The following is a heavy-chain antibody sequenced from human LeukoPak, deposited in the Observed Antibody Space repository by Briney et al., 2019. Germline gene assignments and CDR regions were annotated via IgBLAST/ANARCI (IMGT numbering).Heavy chain of an antibody. J-gene: IGHJ4*02. CDR1: GGSISSYY. D-gene: IGHD3-9*01. CDR2: IYYNGST. CDR3: ARATSVLRYFDWSSALDY. Sequence: SETLSLTCTVSGGSISSYYWSWIRQPPGKGLEWIGYIYYNGSTNYNPSLKSRVTISVDTSKNQFSLKLSSVTAADTAVYYCARATSVLRYFDWSSALDYWGQGTLVTVSS. V-gene: IGHV4-59*12.